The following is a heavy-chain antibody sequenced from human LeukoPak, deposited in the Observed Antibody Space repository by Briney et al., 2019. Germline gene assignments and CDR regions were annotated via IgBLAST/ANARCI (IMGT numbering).Heavy chain of an antibody. CDR3: ARSEWLWFGELLYVPLLAGSAGIDY. Sequence: ASVKVSCKASGYTFTSYGISWVRQAPGQGLEWMGWISAYNGNTNYAQKLQGRVTMTTDTSTSTAYMELRSLRSDDTAVYYCARSEWLWFGELLYVPLLAGSAGIDYWGQGTLVTVSS. CDR1: GYTFTSYG. J-gene: IGHJ4*02. D-gene: IGHD3-10*01. V-gene: IGHV1-18*01. CDR2: ISAYNGNT.